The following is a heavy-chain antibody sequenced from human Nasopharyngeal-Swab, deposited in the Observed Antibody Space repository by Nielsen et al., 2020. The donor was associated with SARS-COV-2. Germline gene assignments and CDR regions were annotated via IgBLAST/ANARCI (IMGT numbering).Heavy chain of an antibody. J-gene: IGHJ6*03. V-gene: IGHV1-69*04. CDR1: GGTFSSYA. CDR2: IIPILGIA. D-gene: IGHD2-2*01. Sequence: SVKVSCKASGGTFSSYAISWVRQAPGQGLEWMGRIIPILGIANYAQKFQGRVTITADKSTSTAYMELSSLRSEDTAVYYCARDCSSTSCYRYYYYYYMDVWGKGTTVTVSS. CDR3: ARDCSSTSCYRYYYYYYMDV.